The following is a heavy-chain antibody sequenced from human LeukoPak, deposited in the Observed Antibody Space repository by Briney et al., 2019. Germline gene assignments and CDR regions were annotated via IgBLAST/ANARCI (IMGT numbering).Heavy chain of an antibody. V-gene: IGHV4-39*01. CDR3: ATLRASFDY. J-gene: IGHJ4*02. CDR2: IYYSGST. CDR1: GGSISSSSYY. Sequence: PSETLSLTCTVSGGSISSSSYYWGWIRQPPGKGLEWIGSIYYSGSTYYNPSLKSRVTISVDTSKNQFSLKLSSVTAADTAVYYYATLRASFDYWGQGTLVTVSS.